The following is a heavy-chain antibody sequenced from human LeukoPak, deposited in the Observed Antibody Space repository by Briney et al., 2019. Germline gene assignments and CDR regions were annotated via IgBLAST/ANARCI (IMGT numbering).Heavy chain of an antibody. CDR2: INHSGST. CDR3: ARDGICSSTSCYAFDI. Sequence: PSETLSLTCAVYGGSFCGYYWSWIRQPPGKGLEWIGDINHSGSTNYNPSLKSRVTISVDTSKNQFSLKLSSVTAADTAVYYCARDGICSSTSCYAFDIWGQGTMVTVSS. J-gene: IGHJ3*02. CDR1: GGSFCGYY. V-gene: IGHV4-34*01. D-gene: IGHD2-2*01.